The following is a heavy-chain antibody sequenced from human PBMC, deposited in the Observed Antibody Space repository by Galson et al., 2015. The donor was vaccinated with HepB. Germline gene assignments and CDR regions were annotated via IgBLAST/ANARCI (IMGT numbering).Heavy chain of an antibody. D-gene: IGHD5-12*01. CDR1: GYTFPSYA. J-gene: IGHJ4*02. V-gene: IGHV1-3*01. CDR2: INAGNGNT. Sequence: SVKVSCQASGYTFPSYAMHWVRKAPGQRLEWMGWINAGNGNTKYSQKFQGRVTITRDTSASTAYMELSSLRSEDTAVYYCLYSGYDALQYYFDYWGQGTLVTVSS. CDR3: LYSGYDALQYYFDY.